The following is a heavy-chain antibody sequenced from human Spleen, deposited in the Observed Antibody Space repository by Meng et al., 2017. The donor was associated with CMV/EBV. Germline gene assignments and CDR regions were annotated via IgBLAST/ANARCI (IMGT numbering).Heavy chain of an antibody. V-gene: IGHV4-34*01. Sequence: YGGSFSGYYWSWIRQPPGKGLEWIGEINHSGSTNYNPSLKSRVTISVDTSKQQFSLKVSSVTAADTAVYYCARWSQVCSSTSCYLDYWGQGTLVTVSS. CDR2: INHSGST. J-gene: IGHJ4*02. D-gene: IGHD2-2*01. CDR3: ARWSQVCSSTSCYLDY. CDR1: GGSFSGYY.